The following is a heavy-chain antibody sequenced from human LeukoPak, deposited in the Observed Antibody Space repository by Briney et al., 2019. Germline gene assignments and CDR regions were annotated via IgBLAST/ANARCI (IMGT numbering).Heavy chain of an antibody. Sequence: SETLSLTCTVSGVSISSYYWSCIRQPAGEGLEWIVRIYTSGSTNYNPSLKSRVTMSVDTSKNQFSLKLSSVTAAETAVYYCASLRDTFDIWGQGTMVTVSA. CDR3: ASLRDTFDI. J-gene: IGHJ3*02. CDR2: IYTSGST. V-gene: IGHV4-4*07. CDR1: GVSISSYY.